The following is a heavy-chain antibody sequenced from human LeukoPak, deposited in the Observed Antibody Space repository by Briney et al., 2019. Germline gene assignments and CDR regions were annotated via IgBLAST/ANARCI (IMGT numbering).Heavy chain of an antibody. J-gene: IGHJ3*02. CDR1: GYSFTSYW. CDR3: ARVLPRSDYGDYQGAFDI. V-gene: IGHV5-51*01. D-gene: IGHD4-17*01. Sequence: KPGESLKISCKGSGYSFTSYWIGWVRQMPGKGLEWMGIIYPGDSDTRYSPSFQGQVTISADKSISTAYLQWSSLKASDTAMYYCARVLPRSDYGDYQGAFDIWGQGTMVTVSS. CDR2: IYPGDSDT.